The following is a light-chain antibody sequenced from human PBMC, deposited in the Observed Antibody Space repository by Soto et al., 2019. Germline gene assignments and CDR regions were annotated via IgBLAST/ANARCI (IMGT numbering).Light chain of an antibody. J-gene: IGLJ2*01. V-gene: IGLV1-51*01. CDR2: DNN. CDR1: SSNIGNNY. Sequence: QSALTQPPSVSAAPGQKVTISCSGISSNIGNNYVSWYQQLPGTAPKLLIYDNNKRPSGIPDRFSGSKSGTSATLGITGLQTGDEADYYCGTWDSSLSAGVFGGGTKVTVL. CDR3: GTWDSSLSAGV.